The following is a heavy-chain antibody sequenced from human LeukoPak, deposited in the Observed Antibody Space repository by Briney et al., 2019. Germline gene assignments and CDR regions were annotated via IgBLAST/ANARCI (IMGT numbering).Heavy chain of an antibody. V-gene: IGHV4-59*01. CDR3: ARDSVGYTFDY. D-gene: IGHD5-18*01. J-gene: IGHJ4*02. CDR1: GGSISSYY. Sequence: PSETLSLTRTVSGGSISSYYWSWIRQPPGKGLEWIGYIYYSGSTNYNPSLKSRVTISVDTSKNQFSLKLSSVTAADTAVYYCARDSVGYTFDYWGQGTLVTVSS. CDR2: IYYSGST.